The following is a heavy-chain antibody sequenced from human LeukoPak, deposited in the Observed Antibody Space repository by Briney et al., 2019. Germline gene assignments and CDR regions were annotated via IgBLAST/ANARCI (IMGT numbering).Heavy chain of an antibody. D-gene: IGHD5-12*01. V-gene: IGHV3-23*01. CDR3: AKEIFSGLLYIDY. CDR1: GFTFSSSS. CDR2: ITDAVGST. J-gene: IGHJ4*02. Sequence: GGSLRLSCAASGFTFSSSSISWVRQAPGKGLEWVSAITDAVGSTHYADSVKGRFTISSDNSKDTVYLQMNSLRPEDMAVYYCAKEIFSGLLYIDYWGQGTLVTVSS.